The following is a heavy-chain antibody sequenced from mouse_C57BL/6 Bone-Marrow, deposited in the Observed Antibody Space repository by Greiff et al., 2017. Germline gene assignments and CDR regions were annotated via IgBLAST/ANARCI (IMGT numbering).Heavy chain of an antibody. CDR1: GFTFTDYY. Sequence: EVQGVESGGGLVQPGGSLSLSCAASGFTFTDYYMSWVRQPPGKALEWLGFIRNKANGYTTEYSASVKGRFTISRDNSQSILYRQMNALRAEDSATYYCARYFRGYFDYGGQGTTLTVSS. J-gene: IGHJ2*01. V-gene: IGHV7-3*01. CDR3: ARYFRGYFDY. CDR2: IRNKANGYTT.